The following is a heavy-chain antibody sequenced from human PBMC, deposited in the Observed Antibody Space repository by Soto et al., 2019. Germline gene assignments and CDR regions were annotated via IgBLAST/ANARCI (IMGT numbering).Heavy chain of an antibody. Sequence: PSETLSLTCTVSGGSISSGGYYWSWIRQHPGKGLEWIGYIYYSGSTYYNPSLKSRVTISVDTSKNQFSLKLGSVTAADTAVYYCARVVDCSGGSCYNYFDYWGQGTLVTVSS. V-gene: IGHV4-31*03. D-gene: IGHD2-15*01. J-gene: IGHJ4*02. CDR1: GGSISSGGYY. CDR2: IYYSGST. CDR3: ARVVDCSGGSCYNYFDY.